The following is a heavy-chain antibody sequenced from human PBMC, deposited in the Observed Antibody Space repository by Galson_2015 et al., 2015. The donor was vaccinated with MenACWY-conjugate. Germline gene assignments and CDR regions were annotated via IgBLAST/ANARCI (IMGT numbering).Heavy chain of an antibody. J-gene: IGHJ4*02. D-gene: IGHD3-10*02. CDR3: ARGLHSCSGDYYAYDY. CDR2: LNPSGGST. V-gene: IGHV1-46*01. CDR1: RYTFTSYY. Sequence: SVKVSCKASRYTFTSYYIHWVRQAPGQGLEWMGVLNPSGGSTRSARKFQGRVTMTRDTSTSTVYMDLSSLGSEDTAVYYCARGLHSCSGDYYAYDYWGQGTLVTVSS.